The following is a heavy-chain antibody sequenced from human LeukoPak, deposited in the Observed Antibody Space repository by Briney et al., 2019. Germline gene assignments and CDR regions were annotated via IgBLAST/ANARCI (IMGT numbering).Heavy chain of an antibody. D-gene: IGHD4-11*01. CDR1: GYTFTSYY. CDR2: INPSGGST. V-gene: IGHV1-46*01. CDR3: ARDIGPGTVTTSAGFDY. Sequence: ASVKVSCKASGYTFTSYYVHWVRQAPGQGLEWMGIINPSGGSTSYAQKFQGRVTMTRDTSTSTVYMELSSLRSEDTAVYYCARDIGPGTVTTSAGFDYWGQGTLVTVSS. J-gene: IGHJ4*02.